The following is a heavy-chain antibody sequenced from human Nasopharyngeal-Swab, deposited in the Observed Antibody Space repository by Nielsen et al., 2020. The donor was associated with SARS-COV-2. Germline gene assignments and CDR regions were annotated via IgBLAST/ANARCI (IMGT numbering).Heavy chain of an antibody. CDR1: GDSISSNSAA. D-gene: IGHD3-16*01. J-gene: IGHJ6*02. CDR3: ARGLLGEFPGGMDV. Sequence: SETLSLTCAISGDSISSNSAAWNWIRQSPSRGLEWLGRTYYRSKWYNDYAVSVKSRITINPDTSKNQFSLQLNSVTPEDTAVYYCARGLLGEFPGGMDVWGQGTTVTVSS. CDR2: TYYRSKWYN. V-gene: IGHV6-1*01.